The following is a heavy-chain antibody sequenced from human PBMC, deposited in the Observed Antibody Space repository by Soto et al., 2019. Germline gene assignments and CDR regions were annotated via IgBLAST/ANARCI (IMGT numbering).Heavy chain of an antibody. D-gene: IGHD1-1*01. CDR3: ARSQMERRRYGMDV. CDR2: MSYDESNE. J-gene: IGHJ6*02. CDR1: GFTFSTFA. Sequence: QAQLVESGGGVVQPGRSLRLSCAASGFTFSTFAMHWVRQAPGKGLEWVAVMSYDESNEYYADCVKGRFTISRDNSKNTLYLQMNSLRPEDTALYYCARSQMERRRYGMDVWGQGTTVTVSS. V-gene: IGHV3-30-3*01.